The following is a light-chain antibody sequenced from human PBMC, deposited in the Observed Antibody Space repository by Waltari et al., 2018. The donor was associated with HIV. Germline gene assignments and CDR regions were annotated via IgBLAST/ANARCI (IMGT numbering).Light chain of an antibody. V-gene: IGLV1-44*01. J-gene: IGLJ1*01. CDR1: SSNVQINS. CDR3: ACWDDSLPGPV. CDR2: EAD. Sequence: QSVLTQPLSVSGAPGQRVEISCSGSSSNVQINSVYWYQQFPGTAPQPVQHEADQRPSGIPDRFSCSMSRTSASLVIIVLHSDDEAYYFCACWDDSLPGPVFGTVTTVTVL.